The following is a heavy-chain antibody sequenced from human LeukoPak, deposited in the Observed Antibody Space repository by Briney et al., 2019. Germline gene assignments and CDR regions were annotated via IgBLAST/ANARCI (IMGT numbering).Heavy chain of an antibody. Sequence: KPGGSLRLSCAASGFTFSDYYMSWIRQAPGKGLEWVSYISSSGSTIYYAVSVKGRFTISRDNAKNSLYLQMNSLRAEDTAVYYCARDVEMGATFTAAFDTWGQGTMVTVSS. CDR1: GFTFSDYY. V-gene: IGHV3-11*01. CDR3: ARDVEMGATFTAAFDT. J-gene: IGHJ3*02. CDR2: ISSSGSTI. D-gene: IGHD1-26*01.